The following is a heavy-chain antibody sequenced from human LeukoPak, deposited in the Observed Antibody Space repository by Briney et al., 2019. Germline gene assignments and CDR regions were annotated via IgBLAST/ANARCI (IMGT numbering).Heavy chain of an antibody. V-gene: IGHV1-69*05. CDR3: ARGSKQQLQYYFDY. J-gene: IGHJ4*02. Sequence: GASVTVSCKSSVGTFSSYAISWVRQAPGQGLEWMGGIIPIFGTANYAQKFQGRVTITTDESTSTAYMELSSLRSEDTAVYYCARGSKQQLQYYFDYWGQGTLVTVSS. CDR2: IIPIFGTA. D-gene: IGHD6-13*01. CDR1: VGTFSSYA.